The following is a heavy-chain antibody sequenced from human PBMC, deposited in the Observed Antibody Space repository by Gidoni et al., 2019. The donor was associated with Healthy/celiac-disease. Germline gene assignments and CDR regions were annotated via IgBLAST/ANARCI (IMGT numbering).Heavy chain of an antibody. Sequence: DVQLVQSGAEVKKPGESLMISCTGSGSRFTSYWISWVRQMPGKGMEWMGRIDPSDSYTNYSPSFQGHVTISADKSISTAYLQWSSLKASDTAMYYCASDKSAAAGAAPTGNWGQGTLVTVSS. CDR1: GSRFTSYW. V-gene: IGHV5-10-1*03. D-gene: IGHD6-13*01. CDR2: IDPSDSYT. J-gene: IGHJ4*02. CDR3: ASDKSAAAGAAPTGN.